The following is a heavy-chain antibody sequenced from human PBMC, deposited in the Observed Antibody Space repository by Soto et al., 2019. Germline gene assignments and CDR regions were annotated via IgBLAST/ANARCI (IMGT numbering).Heavy chain of an antibody. J-gene: IGHJ6*02. CDR1: GYSFTSYW. CDR2: IDPSDSYT. V-gene: IGHV5-10-1*01. D-gene: IGHD4-17*01. Sequence: XESLKISCKGSGYSFTSYWISWVRQMPGKGLEWMGRIDPSDSYTNYSPSFQGHVTISADKSISTAYLQWSSLKASDTAMYYCARHDTVTTFYYYYYYGMDVWGQGTTVTVSS. CDR3: ARHDTVTTFYYYYYYGMDV.